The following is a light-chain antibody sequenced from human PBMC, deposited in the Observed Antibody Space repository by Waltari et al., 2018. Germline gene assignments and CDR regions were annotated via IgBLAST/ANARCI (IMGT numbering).Light chain of an antibody. CDR2: EAS. CDR1: QSISSW. V-gene: IGKV1-5*03. Sequence: DIQMTQSPSPLSASVGDRVTIRCRASQSISSWLAWYQQKPGKAPKLLIYEASSLESGVPSRFSGGGYGTEFTLTISSLQPDDLATYYCQQYNDYSGTFGRGTKVEIK. J-gene: IGKJ1*01. CDR3: QQYNDYSGT.